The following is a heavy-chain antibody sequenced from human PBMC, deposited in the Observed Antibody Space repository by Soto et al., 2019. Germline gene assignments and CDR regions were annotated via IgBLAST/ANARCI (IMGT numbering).Heavy chain of an antibody. J-gene: IGHJ6*02. D-gene: IGHD6-6*01. CDR2: ISYDGSNK. CDR3: ARSEGGSSQMYYYYYYGMDV. CDR1: GFTFSSYA. V-gene: IGHV3-30-3*01. Sequence: PGGSLRLSCAASGFTFSSYAMHWVRQAPGKGLEWVAVISYDGSNKYYADSVKGRFTISRDNSKNTLYLQMNSLGAEDTAVYYCARSEGGSSQMYYYYYYGMDVWGQGTTVTVSS.